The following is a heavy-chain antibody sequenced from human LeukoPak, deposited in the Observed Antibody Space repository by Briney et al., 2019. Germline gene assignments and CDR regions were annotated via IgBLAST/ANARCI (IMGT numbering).Heavy chain of an antibody. J-gene: IGHJ4*02. V-gene: IGHV3-66*01. CDR3: ASAPRWGAPDY. CDR2: IYSGGST. D-gene: IGHD4/OR15-4a*01. Sequence: GGSLRLSCAASGFTVSSNYMSWVRQAPGEGLEWVSLIYSGGSTYYADSVKGRFTISRDNSKNTLYLQMNSLRAEDTAVYYCASAPRWGAPDYWGQGTLVTVSS. CDR1: GFTVSSNY.